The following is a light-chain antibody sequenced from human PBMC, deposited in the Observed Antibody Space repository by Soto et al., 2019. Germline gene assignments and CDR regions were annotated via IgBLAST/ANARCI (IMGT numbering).Light chain of an antibody. V-gene: IGKV3-20*01. Sequence: EIVLTQSPGTLSLSPGERATLSCRASQSVSSSYLAWYQQKPGQAPRLLIYGASSRPTGIPDRFSGSGSGTDFTLTISRLEPEDFATYYCQQYNSYERTFGQGTKVDIK. CDR2: GAS. CDR1: QSVSSSY. J-gene: IGKJ1*01. CDR3: QQYNSYERT.